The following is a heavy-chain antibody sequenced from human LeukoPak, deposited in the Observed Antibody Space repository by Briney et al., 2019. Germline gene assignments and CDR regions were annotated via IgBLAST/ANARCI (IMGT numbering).Heavy chain of an antibody. CDR3: AREGGAVARDPYFDY. CDR1: GFTFSSYW. V-gene: IGHV3-74*01. CDR2: IASDGSST. Sequence: GGSLRLSCAASGFTFSSYWMNWVRQAPGKGLVWVSRIASDGSSTTYADSVKGRFSISRDNAKNTLYLQMNSLRAEDTAVYYCAREGGAVARDPYFDYWGQGTLVTVSS. D-gene: IGHD6-19*01. J-gene: IGHJ4*02.